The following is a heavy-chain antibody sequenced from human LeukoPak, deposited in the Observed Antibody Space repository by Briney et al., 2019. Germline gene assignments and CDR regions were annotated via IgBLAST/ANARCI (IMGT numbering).Heavy chain of an antibody. CDR2: IRYDGSNK. J-gene: IGHJ4*02. D-gene: IGHD6-13*01. CDR1: GLTFSSYG. CDR3: ANPPLRGYSSSWYNF. Sequence: GGSLRLSCAASGLTFSSYGMHWVRQAPGKGLEWVAFIRYDGSNKYYADSVKGRFTISRDNSKNTLYLQMNSLRAEDTAVYYCANPPLRGYSSSWYNFWGQGTLVTVSS. V-gene: IGHV3-30*02.